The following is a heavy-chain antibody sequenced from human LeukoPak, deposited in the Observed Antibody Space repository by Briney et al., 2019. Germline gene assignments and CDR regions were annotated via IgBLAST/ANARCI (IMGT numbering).Heavy chain of an antibody. D-gene: IGHD2-2*01. Sequence: SETLSLTCTVSGGSISSYYWSWIRQPAGKGLEWIGRIYTSGSINYNPSLKSRVTMSVDMSKNQFSLKLSSVTAADTAVYYCAKDRCSSTSCLIDYWGQGTLVTVSS. CDR2: IYTSGSI. CDR3: AKDRCSSTSCLIDY. CDR1: GGSISSYY. J-gene: IGHJ4*02. V-gene: IGHV4-4*07.